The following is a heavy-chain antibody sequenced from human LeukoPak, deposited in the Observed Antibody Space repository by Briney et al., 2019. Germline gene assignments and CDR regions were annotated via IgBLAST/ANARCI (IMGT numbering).Heavy chain of an antibody. V-gene: IGHV1-46*01. CDR3: ARDLQQWLDGMDV. D-gene: IGHD6-19*01. J-gene: IGHJ6*02. Sequence: ASVKVSCKASGYTFTSYYMHWVRQAPGQGLEWMGIINPSGGSTSYAQKFQGRVTMTRDTSTSTVYMELNSLRSEDTAVYYCARDLQQWLDGMDVWGQGTTVTVSS. CDR2: INPSGGST. CDR1: GYTFTSYY.